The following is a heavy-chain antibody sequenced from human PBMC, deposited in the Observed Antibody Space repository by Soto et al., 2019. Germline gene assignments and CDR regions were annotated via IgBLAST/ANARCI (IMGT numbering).Heavy chain of an antibody. CDR2: IRSSSSTI. D-gene: IGHD4-4*01. V-gene: IGHV3-48*02. J-gene: IGHJ4*02. CDR1: GFTFSSYG. CDR3: ARDLSATVRATTDY. Sequence: EVQLVESGGGLVQPGRSLRLSCAASGFTFSSYGRNWVRQAPGKGLEWVSYIRSSSSTIYYADSVKGRFTISRDNAKNSLYLQMNSLRDEDTAVYYCARDLSATVRATTDYWGQGTLVTVSS.